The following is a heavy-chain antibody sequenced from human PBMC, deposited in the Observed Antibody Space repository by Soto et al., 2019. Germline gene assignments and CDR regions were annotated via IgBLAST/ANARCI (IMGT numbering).Heavy chain of an antibody. Sequence: GGSLRLSCAASGFTFSSYAMSWVRQAPGKGLEWVSAISGSGGSTYYADSVKGRFTISRDNSKNTLYRQMNSLRAEDTAVYYCAKDRDTMVRGASWFDPWGQGTRVTVSS. V-gene: IGHV3-23*01. CDR3: AKDRDTMVRGASWFDP. CDR1: GFTFSSYA. J-gene: IGHJ5*02. D-gene: IGHD3-10*01. CDR2: ISGSGGST.